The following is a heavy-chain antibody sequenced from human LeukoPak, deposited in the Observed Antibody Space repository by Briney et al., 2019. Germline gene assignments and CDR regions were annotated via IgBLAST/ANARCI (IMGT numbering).Heavy chain of an antibody. CDR1: GASISNSSYY. V-gene: IGHV4-39*07. D-gene: IGHD3-22*01. CDR2: FHYSGST. J-gene: IGHJ4*02. CDR3: AREGSPYYYDTSGAFDY. Sequence: PSETLSLTCTVSGASISNSSYYWGWIRQPPGKGLEWVGSFHYSGSTYYNPSLKSRVSTSLDTSKNQFSLTLSSVTAADTAVYYCAREGSPYYYDTSGAFDYWGQGTLVTVSS.